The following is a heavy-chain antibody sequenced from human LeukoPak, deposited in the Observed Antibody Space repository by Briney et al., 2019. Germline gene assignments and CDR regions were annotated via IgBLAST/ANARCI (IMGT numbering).Heavy chain of an antibody. V-gene: IGHV3-21*04. J-gene: IGHJ4*02. Sequence: GGSLRLSCVASGFTFSHYSMNWVRRAPGKGLEWVSSIRFTGSYIYYADSVKGRFTISRDNAKNSLYLQMNSLRVEDTAVYYCATPLDYYDSDGYHQGGDWGQGTLVTVSS. CDR3: ATPLDYYDSDGYHQGGD. D-gene: IGHD3-22*01. CDR2: IRFTGSYI. CDR1: GFTFSHYS.